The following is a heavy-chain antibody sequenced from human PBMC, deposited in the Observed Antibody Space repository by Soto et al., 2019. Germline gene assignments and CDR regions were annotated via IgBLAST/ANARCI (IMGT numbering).Heavy chain of an antibody. V-gene: IGHV4-39*01. Sequence: QLQLQESGPGLVKPSETLSLTCTVSGGSISSSSYYWGWIHQPPGKGLEWIGSIYYSGSTYYNPSLKSRVTISVDTSKNQFSLKLSSVTAADTAVYYCARHYFWSGYYAGDDYYYMDVWGKGTTVTVSS. J-gene: IGHJ6*03. D-gene: IGHD3-3*01. CDR1: GGSISSSSYY. CDR2: IYYSGST. CDR3: ARHYFWSGYYAGDDYYYMDV.